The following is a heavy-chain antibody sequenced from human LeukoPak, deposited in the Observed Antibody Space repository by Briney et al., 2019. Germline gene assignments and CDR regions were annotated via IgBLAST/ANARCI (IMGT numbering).Heavy chain of an antibody. V-gene: IGHV1-69*13. CDR2: IIPILGTA. J-gene: IGHJ6*04. D-gene: IGHD3-10*01. CDR1: GGTCSSYA. CDR3: AREPLSKVGGVIMSREYGMDV. Sequence: ASVKVSCKASGGTCSSYAIRWVRQAPGQGLEWMGGIIPILGTADYAQKFQGRVTITADESMSTAYMELSSLRSEDTAMYYCAREPLSKVGGVIMSREYGMDVWGKGTTVTVSS.